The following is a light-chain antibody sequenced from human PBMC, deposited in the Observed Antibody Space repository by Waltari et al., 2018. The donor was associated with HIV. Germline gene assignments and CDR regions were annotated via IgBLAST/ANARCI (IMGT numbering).Light chain of an antibody. CDR2: GNS. J-gene: IGLJ1*01. CDR3: QSHDSSLSGDV. Sequence: QSVLTQPPSVSGAPGQRVTISCTGSSSNIGAGYHVHWYQQLPGTAPKLLIYGNSNRPSGVPYRFSSSKSGTSPSLAITERQTKDEADYHCQSHDSSLSGDVFGTGTKVTVL. CDR1: SSNIGAGYH. V-gene: IGLV1-40*01.